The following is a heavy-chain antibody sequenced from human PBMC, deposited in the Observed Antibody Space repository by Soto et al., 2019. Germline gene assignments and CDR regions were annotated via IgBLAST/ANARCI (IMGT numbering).Heavy chain of an antibody. Sequence: QVQLVQSGAEVKKPGSSVKVSCKASGGTFSSYTISWVRQAPGQGLEWMGRIIPILGIANYAQKFQGRVTITADKSTSTADMELSSLRSEDTAVYYCARGGIAAAGSYYYYYGRDVWGQGTTVTVSS. V-gene: IGHV1-69*02. CDR1: GGTFSSYT. D-gene: IGHD6-13*01. J-gene: IGHJ6*02. CDR3: ARGGIAAAGSYYYYYGRDV. CDR2: IIPILGIA.